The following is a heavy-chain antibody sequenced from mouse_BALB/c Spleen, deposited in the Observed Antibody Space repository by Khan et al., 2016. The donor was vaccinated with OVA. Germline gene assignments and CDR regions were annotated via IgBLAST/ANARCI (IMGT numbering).Heavy chain of an antibody. D-gene: IGHD2-1*01. CDR1: GFTFSTYT. Sequence: EVELVESGGGLVRPGGSLKLSCVASGFTFSTYTMSWVRQTLEKRLVWVATIRSGGSYIFYPDSVKGRFTISRYNAMNTLNLQMSSLKSQDTAMYYCTRVRVMRSGDYDYWAQGTSLTVSS. J-gene: IGHJ2*02. V-gene: IGHV5-6-4*01. CDR2: IRSGGSYI. CDR3: TRVRVMRSGDYDY.